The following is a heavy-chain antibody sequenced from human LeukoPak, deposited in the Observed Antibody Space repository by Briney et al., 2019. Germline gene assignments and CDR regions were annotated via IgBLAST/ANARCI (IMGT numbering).Heavy chain of an antibody. V-gene: IGHV3-43*02. CDR1: GFSFDDYG. J-gene: IGHJ5*02. CDR2: ISGDGADT. Sequence: GGSLRLSCAASGFSFDDYGMLWVRQAPGKGLGWVSLISGDGADTYYAESVKGRFTISRDNSKNSLYLQMNSLRTDDTAFYYCSKDSGRSSSWYWWFDPWGQGTLVTVSS. D-gene: IGHD6-13*01. CDR3: SKDSGRSSSWYWWFDP.